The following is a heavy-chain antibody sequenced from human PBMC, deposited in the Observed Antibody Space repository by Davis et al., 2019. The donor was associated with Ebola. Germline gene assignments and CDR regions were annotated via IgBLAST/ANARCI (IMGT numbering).Heavy chain of an antibody. CDR2: LNPNSGNT. CDR3: ALARAKYCSGGSCYYYYYGMDV. V-gene: IGHV1-2*04. Sequence: ASVKVSCKASGYTFTGYYMHWVRQITGQGLEWMGWLNPNSGNTGYAQKFQGWVTMTRDTSISTAYMELSRLRSDDTAVYYCALARAKYCSGGSCYYYYYGMDVWGQGTTVTVSS. J-gene: IGHJ6*02. CDR1: GYTFTGYY. D-gene: IGHD2-15*01.